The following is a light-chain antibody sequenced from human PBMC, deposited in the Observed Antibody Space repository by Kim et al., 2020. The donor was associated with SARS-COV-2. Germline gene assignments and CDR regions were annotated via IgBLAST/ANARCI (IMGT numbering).Light chain of an antibody. Sequence: SYELTQPLSVSVVLGQTARLTCGGNNIQTLNVHWYRQKPGQAPVLVMPKDSKRPSGIPERFSGSNSGNTATLTISTAQADDEADYYCQVWDSGSWVFGGG. V-gene: IGLV3-9*01. J-gene: IGLJ3*02. CDR2: KDS. CDR3: QVWDSGSWV. CDR1: NIQTLN.